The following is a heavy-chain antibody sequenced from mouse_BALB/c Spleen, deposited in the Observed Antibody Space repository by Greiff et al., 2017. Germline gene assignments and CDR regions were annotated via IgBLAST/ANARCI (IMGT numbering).Heavy chain of an antibody. Sequence: VMLVESGPGLVAPSQSLSITCTVSGFSLTGYGVNWVRQPPGKGLEWLGMIWGDGSTDSNSALKSRLSISKDNSKSQVFLKMNSLQTDDTARYYCARENYYGSSSYWYFDVWGAGTTVTVSS. CDR2: IWGDGST. CDR3: ARENYYGSSSYWYFDV. J-gene: IGHJ1*01. CDR1: GFSLTGYG. D-gene: IGHD1-1*01. V-gene: IGHV2-6-7*01.